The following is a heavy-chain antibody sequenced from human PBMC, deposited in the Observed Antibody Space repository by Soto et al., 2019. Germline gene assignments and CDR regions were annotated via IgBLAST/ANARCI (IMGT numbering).Heavy chain of an antibody. CDR1: GGSISSYY. CDR2: IYYSGST. Sequence: QVQLQESGPGLVKPSETLSLTCTVSGGSISSYYWSWIRQPPGKGLEWIGYIYYSGSTNYNPSLKSRVTISVDKSKNQFSLKLSSVTAADTAVYYCARVGHFSSSWYPPYYFDYWCQGTLVTVSS. V-gene: IGHV4-59*01. D-gene: IGHD6-13*01. CDR3: ARVGHFSSSWYPPYYFDY. J-gene: IGHJ4*02.